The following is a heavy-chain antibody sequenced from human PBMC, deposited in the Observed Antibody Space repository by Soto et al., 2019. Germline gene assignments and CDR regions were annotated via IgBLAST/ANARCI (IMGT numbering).Heavy chain of an antibody. V-gene: IGHV3-48*01. CDR3: ARGAYLNWFDP. J-gene: IGHJ5*02. CDR1: GFTFSSYS. Sequence: EVQLVESGGGLVQPGGSLRLSCAASGFTFSSYSMNWVRQAPGKGLEWVSYISSSSSTIYSADSVKGRFTISRDNAKNSLYLQMNSLRAEDTAVYYCARGAYLNWFDPWGQGTLVTVSS. CDR2: ISSSSSTI.